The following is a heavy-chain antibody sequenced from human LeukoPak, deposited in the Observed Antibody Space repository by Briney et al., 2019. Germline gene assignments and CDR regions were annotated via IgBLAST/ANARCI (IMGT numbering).Heavy chain of an antibody. CDR1: GFTFSSYG. CDR2: IRYGGSNK. CDR3: AKDRGLGSHYYYYYMDV. D-gene: IGHD5-12*01. V-gene: IGHV3-30*02. J-gene: IGHJ6*03. Sequence: PGGSLRLSCAASGFTFSSYGMHWVRQAPGKGLEWVAFIRYGGSNKYYADSVKGRFTIFRDNSKNTLYLQMNSLRAEDTAVYYCAKDRGLGSHYYYYYMDVWGKGTTVTVSS.